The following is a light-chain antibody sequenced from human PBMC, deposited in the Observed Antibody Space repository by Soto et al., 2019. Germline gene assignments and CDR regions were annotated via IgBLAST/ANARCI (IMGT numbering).Light chain of an antibody. V-gene: IGLV2-8*01. CDR2: AVS. J-gene: IGLJ2*01. CDR1: SSDVGAYKY. CDR3: SSYAGSNNLL. Sequence: QSALTQPPSASGSPGQSVTISCTGTSSDVGAYKYVSWYQQHPGKAPKLMIYAVSERPSGVPDRFSGSKSGNTASLTVSGLQAEDEADYYCSSYAGSNNLLFGGGTKLTVL.